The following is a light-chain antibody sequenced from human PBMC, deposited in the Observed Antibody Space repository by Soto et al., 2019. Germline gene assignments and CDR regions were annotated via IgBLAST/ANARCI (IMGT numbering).Light chain of an antibody. J-gene: IGKJ4*01. CDR3: QQRSNGLT. Sequence: EIVLTQSPVTLSLSPGERATLSCRASQSVSSYLAWYQQTPGQAPRLLIYDASNRATGIPARFSGSGSGTDFTLTISSLDPEDFAGYYCQQRSNGLTFGGGTKVEIQ. CDR1: QSVSSY. V-gene: IGKV3-11*01. CDR2: DAS.